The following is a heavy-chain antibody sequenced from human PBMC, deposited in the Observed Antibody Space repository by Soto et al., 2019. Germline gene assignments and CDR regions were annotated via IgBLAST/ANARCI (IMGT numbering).Heavy chain of an antibody. CDR1: GFTFSSYW. CDR2: IKQDGSEK. CDR3: ARVIVATPNGAFDI. J-gene: IGHJ3*02. D-gene: IGHD5-12*01. V-gene: IGHV3-7*01. Sequence: GESLKISCAASGFTFSSYWMSWVRQAPGKGLEWVANIKQDGSEKYYVDSVKGRFTISRDNAKNSLYLQMNSLRAEDTAVYYCARVIVATPNGAFDIWGQGTMVTVSS.